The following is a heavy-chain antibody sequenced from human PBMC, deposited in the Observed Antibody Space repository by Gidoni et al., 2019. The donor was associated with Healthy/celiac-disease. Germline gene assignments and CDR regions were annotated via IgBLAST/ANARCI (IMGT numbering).Heavy chain of an antibody. CDR1: GFTFDDYA. J-gene: IGHJ2*01. CDR3: AKDFRIAAADPYWYFDL. Sequence: EVQLVESGGGLVQPGRSLRLSCAASGFTFDDYAMHWVRQAPGKGLEWVSGISWNSGSIGYADSVKGRFTISRDNAKNSLYLQMNSLRAEDTALYYCAKDFRIAAADPYWYFDLWGRGTLVTVSS. D-gene: IGHD6-13*01. V-gene: IGHV3-9*01. CDR2: ISWNSGSI.